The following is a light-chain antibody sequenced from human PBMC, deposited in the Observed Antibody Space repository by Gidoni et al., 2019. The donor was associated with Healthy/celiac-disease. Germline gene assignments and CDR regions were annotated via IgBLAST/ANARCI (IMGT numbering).Light chain of an antibody. J-gene: IGKJ1*01. CDR3: QQYGSSLWT. CDR2: GAS. Sequence: EIVLTQSPGTLSLSPGERATRSCRASQSVSSSYFAWYQQKPGQAPRLLIYGASSRATGIPDRFSGSGSGTDFTLTIIRLEPEDFAVYYCQQYGSSLWTFGQGTKVEIK. CDR1: QSVSSSY. V-gene: IGKV3-20*01.